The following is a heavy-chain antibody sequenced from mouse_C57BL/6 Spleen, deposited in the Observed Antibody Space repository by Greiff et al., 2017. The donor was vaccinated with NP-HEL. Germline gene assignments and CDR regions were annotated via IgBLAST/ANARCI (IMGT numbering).Heavy chain of an antibody. CDR1: GYTFTSYW. CDR3: ARLGGYDAMDY. V-gene: IGHV1-55*01. CDR2: IYPGSGST. Sequence: QVQLQQPGAELVKPGASVKMSCKASGYTFTSYWITWVKQRPGQGLEWIGDIYPGSGSTNYNEKFKSKATLTVDTSSSTAYMQLSSLTSEEAAVYYCARLGGYDAMDYWGQGTSVAVAS. J-gene: IGHJ4*01. D-gene: IGHD3-3*01.